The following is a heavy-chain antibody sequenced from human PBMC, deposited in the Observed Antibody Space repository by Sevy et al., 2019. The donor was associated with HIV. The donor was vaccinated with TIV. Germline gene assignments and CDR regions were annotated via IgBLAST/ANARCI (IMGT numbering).Heavy chain of an antibody. D-gene: IGHD2-15*01. V-gene: IGHV3-11*01. CDR1: GFTFSDYY. Sequence: GGSLRLSCAASGFTFSDYYMSWIRQAPGRGLEWIAYISIAGDIVYYADSVKGRFTISRDNAKNSLYLQLNGLRAEDTAVYYWARAAADCSGGTCYSAASNQYFQHWGQGTLVTVSS. CDR2: ISIAGDIV. J-gene: IGHJ1*01. CDR3: ARAAADCSGGTCYSAASNQYFQH.